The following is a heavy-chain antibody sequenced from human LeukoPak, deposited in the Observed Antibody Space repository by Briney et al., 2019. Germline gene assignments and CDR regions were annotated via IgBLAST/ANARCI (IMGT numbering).Heavy chain of an antibody. J-gene: IGHJ4*02. V-gene: IGHV4-39*01. CDR2: IYYSWST. CDR1: GGSISSSSYY. Sequence: PSETLSLTCTVSGGSISSSSYYWGWIRQPPGKGLEWLGSIYYSWSTYYNPPLKSRVTISVDTSKNQFSLKLSSVTAADTAVYYCASQTPRGYFDYWGQGTLVTVSS. CDR3: ASQTPRGYFDY.